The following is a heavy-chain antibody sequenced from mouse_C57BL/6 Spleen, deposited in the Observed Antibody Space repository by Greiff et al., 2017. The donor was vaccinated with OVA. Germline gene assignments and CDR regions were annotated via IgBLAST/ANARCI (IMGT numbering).Heavy chain of an antibody. CDR3: ARAKPLNYDGGYFDY. Sequence: EVQVVESGPELVKPGASVKISCKASGYSFTDYNMNWVKQGNGKSLEWIGVINPNYGTTSYNQKFKGKATLTVDQSSSTAYMQLNSLTSEDSAVYYCARAKPLNYDGGYFDYWGQGTTLTVSS. J-gene: IGHJ2*01. CDR1: GYSFTDYN. V-gene: IGHV1-39*01. CDR2: INPNYGTT. D-gene: IGHD2-4*01.